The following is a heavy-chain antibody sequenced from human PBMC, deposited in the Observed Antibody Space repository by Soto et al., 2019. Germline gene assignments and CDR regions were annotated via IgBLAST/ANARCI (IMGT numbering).Heavy chain of an antibody. D-gene: IGHD6-13*01. CDR1: GFTFSSYA. J-gene: IGHJ4*02. CDR2: ISYDGSNK. CDR3: ARSASSPFDY. V-gene: IGHV3-30-3*01. Sequence: QVQLVESGGGVVQPGRSLRLSCAASGFTFSSYAMHWVRQAPGKGLEWVAVISYDGSNKYYADSVKGRFTISRDNSKNTLYLQMNSLRAEDTAVYYCARSASSPFDYWGQGTLVTVSS.